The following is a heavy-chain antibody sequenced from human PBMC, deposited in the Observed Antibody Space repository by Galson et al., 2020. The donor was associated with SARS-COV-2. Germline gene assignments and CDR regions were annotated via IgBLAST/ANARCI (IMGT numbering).Heavy chain of an antibody. Sequence: SRPTLVKPTQTLPLTCTFSGFPLSTSGMCVSWIRQPPGKALEWLARIDWDGDKHYSTSLKTRLTISKDTSKNQVVLIMTNMDPVDTATYYCARTWITRAASRTFDYWGQGTLVTVSS. CDR2: IDWDGDK. J-gene: IGHJ4*02. D-gene: IGHD3-10*01. CDR3: ARTWITRAASRTFDY. CDR1: GFPLSTSGMC. V-gene: IGHV2-70*11.